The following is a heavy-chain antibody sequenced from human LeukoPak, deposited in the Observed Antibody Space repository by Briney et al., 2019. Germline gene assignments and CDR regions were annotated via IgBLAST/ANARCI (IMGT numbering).Heavy chain of an antibody. CDR1: GFTFNRYG. D-gene: IGHD5-12*01. V-gene: IGHV3-23*01. Sequence: HPGGSLRLSCAASGFTFNRYGMNWVRQAPGKGLEWVSGISPGGDIKYYADSVKGRSVISRDNSKNTVYLQMNSLRVDDTARYYCAQDGAWLRFDHWGQGTLVTVSS. CDR3: AQDGAWLRFDH. J-gene: IGHJ4*02. CDR2: ISPGGDIK.